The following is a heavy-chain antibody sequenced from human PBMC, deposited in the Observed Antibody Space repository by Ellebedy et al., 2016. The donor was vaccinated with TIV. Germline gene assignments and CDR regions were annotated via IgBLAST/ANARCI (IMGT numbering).Heavy chain of an antibody. V-gene: IGHV5-51*01. CDR2: IFPGDSDT. J-gene: IGHJ6*03. CDR1: GYSFNDYW. Sequence: GESLKISXKGSGYSFNDYWIGWVRQMSGKGLEWMGIIFPGDSDTRYSSSSQGQVTISVDNSLNTAYLQWSRLKASDTAMYYCARRGGSGSNFYYYSYMDIWGKGTTVTVSS. D-gene: IGHD1/OR15-1a*01. CDR3: ARRGGSGSNFYYYSYMDI.